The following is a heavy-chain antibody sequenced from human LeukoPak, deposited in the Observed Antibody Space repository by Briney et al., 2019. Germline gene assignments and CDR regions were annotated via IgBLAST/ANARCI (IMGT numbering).Heavy chain of an antibody. CDR3: ARDIEPWIGPPGAFDI. CDR1: GDSLSSSNYY. J-gene: IGHJ3*02. Sequence: PSETLSLTCTVSGDSLSSSNYYWSWIRQPPGKGLEWMGYIYYSGSTNYNPSLKSRVTISVDTSKNQFSLKLSSVTAADTAVYYCARDIEPWIGPPGAFDIWGQGTMVTVSS. CDR2: IYYSGST. V-gene: IGHV4-61*01. D-gene: IGHD3-10*01.